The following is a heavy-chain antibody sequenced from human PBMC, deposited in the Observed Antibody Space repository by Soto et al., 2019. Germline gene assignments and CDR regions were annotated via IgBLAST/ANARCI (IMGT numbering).Heavy chain of an antibody. Sequence: EVQLLESGGGLVQPGGSLKLSCAASGFTFSGYAMSWVRQAPGKGLEWVSGISGSGENTYYADSVKGRFTISRDNYKSTLFLQMNSLRAEDTDVYYCAKDSRIFGSGSYFDYWGQGTLVTVSS. CDR3: AKDSRIFGSGSYFDY. CDR1: GFTFSGYA. CDR2: ISGSGENT. V-gene: IGHV3-23*01. D-gene: IGHD3-10*01. J-gene: IGHJ4*02.